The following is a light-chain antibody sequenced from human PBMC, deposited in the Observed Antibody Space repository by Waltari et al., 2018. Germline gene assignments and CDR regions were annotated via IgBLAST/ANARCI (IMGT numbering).Light chain of an antibody. Sequence: EIVMTQSLASLSVSPGERATLACRASQSVSSNLAWYQQKPGQAPRLLIYGASTRATGIPTRFSGSGSGTDFTLTISSLQSEDFAVYYCQQYNNSPRTFGQGTKVEIK. CDR1: QSVSSN. J-gene: IGKJ1*01. V-gene: IGKV3-15*01. CDR2: GAS. CDR3: QQYNNSPRT.